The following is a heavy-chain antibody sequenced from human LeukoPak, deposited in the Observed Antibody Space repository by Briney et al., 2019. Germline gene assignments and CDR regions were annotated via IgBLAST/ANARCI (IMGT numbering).Heavy chain of an antibody. CDR2: ISA. V-gene: IGHV3-48*03. CDR1: GFSFSSYE. Sequence: PGGSLRRSGVASGFSFSSYEMNWVRQSRGKGLEWVSYISAMKGRFTISRDNAENSLYLQMNSLRAEDTAVYYCARPFVWGLATQGLDYWGQGTLVTVSS. CDR3: ARPFVWGLATQGLDY. D-gene: IGHD3-16*01. J-gene: IGHJ4*02.